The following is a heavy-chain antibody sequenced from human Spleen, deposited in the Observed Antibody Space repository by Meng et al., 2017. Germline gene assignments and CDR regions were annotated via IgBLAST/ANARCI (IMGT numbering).Heavy chain of an antibody. V-gene: IGHV3-23*01. J-gene: IGHJ4*02. CDR1: GFTFSSYA. CDR2: ISISGETT. Sequence: GGSLRLSCAASGFTFSSYAMHWVRQPPGKGLEWVSFISISGETTSYADSVKGRFTISRDNSKNTLYRQMNSLRAEDTAEYYCAKDIRPNDYWGQGTVVTVSS. CDR3: AKDIRPNDY.